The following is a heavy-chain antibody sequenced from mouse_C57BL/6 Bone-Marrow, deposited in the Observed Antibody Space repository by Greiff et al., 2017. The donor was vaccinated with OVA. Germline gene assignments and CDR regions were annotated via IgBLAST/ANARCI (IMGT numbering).Heavy chain of an antibody. CDR1: GYTFTDYY. J-gene: IGHJ2*01. D-gene: IGHD1-3*01. CDR3: ARPLLKGYYFDY. V-gene: IGHV1-26*01. Sequence: EVQLQQSGPELVKPGASVKISCKASGYTFTDYYMNWVKQSHGKSLEWIGDINPNNGGTSYNQKFKGKATLTVDKSSSTAYMQLSSLTTEDSAIYYCARPLLKGYYFDYWGQGTTLTVSS. CDR2: INPNNGGT.